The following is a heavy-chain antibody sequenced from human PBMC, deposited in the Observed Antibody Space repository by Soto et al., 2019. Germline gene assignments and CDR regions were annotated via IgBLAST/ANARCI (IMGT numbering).Heavy chain of an antibody. V-gene: IGHV1-18*01. CDR3: ARIRRRTNTPEARLDY. D-gene: IGHD4-17*01. CDR2: ISPYTGNR. Sequence: QIQLEQSGAEVKTPGASVKVSCKASGYTFTSYGISWVRQAPGQGLEWMGWISPYTGNRNYSESLQGRVTMTTDTSTSTAYMELRTLTSDDTAVYFLARIRRRTNTPEARLDYWGQGSLVTVSS. J-gene: IGHJ4*02. CDR1: GYTFTSYG.